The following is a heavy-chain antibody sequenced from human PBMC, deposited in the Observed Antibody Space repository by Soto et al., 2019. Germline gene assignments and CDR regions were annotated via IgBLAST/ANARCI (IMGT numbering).Heavy chain of an antibody. CDR1: TFTFTSSA. Sequence: QMQLVQSGPEVKKPGTSVKVSCKASTFTFTSSAVQWVRQARGQRLEWIGWIVVGSGNTKYAQNFQERVTITRAMSSGIAYLELSSLRSEDTAVDYWATHREGATYYFDYWGQGTLLTVSS. D-gene: IGHD1-26*01. CDR3: ATHREGATYYFDY. V-gene: IGHV1-58*01. J-gene: IGHJ4*02. CDR2: IVVGSGNT.